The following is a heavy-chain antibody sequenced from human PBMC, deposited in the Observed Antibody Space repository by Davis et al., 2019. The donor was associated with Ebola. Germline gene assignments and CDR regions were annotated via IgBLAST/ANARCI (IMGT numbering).Heavy chain of an antibody. CDR3: ARGGSGSGWHYFDF. CDR2: VSSGGNT. CDR1: GFTFSDYY. J-gene: IGHJ4*02. Sequence: GESLKISCAASGFTFSDYYMSWVRQAPGKGLEWVSIVSSGGNTYYADSVKGRFTISRDNSKNTLSLQMNSLRAEDTAMYYCARGGSGSGWHYFDFWGQGTLVTVSS. D-gene: IGHD6-19*01. V-gene: IGHV3-53*01.